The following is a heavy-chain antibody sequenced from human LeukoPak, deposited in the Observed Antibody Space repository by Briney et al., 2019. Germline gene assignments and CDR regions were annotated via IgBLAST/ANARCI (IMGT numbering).Heavy chain of an antibody. CDR2: IYSGGST. CDR3: ARGQWLGY. CDR1: GGSFSGYY. J-gene: IGHJ4*02. Sequence: QTSETLSLTCAVYGGSFSGYYWSWVRQAPGKGLEWVSVIYSGGSTYYADSVKGRFTISRDNSKNTLYLQMNSLRAEDTAVYYCARGQWLGYWGQGTLVTVSS. D-gene: IGHD6-19*01. V-gene: IGHV3-53*01.